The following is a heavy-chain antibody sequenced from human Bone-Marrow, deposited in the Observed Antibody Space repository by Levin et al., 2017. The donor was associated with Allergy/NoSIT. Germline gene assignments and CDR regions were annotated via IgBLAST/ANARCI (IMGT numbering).Heavy chain of an antibody. CDR3: AREHLRYYDSSGYYSYYYYGMDV. CDR1: GYTFTSYG. D-gene: IGHD3-22*01. CDR2: ISAYNGNT. Sequence: ASVKVSCKASGYTFTSYGISWVRQAPGQGLEWMGWISAYNGNTNYAQKLQGRVTMTTDTSTSTAYMELRSLRSDDTAVYYCAREHLRYYDSSGYYSYYYYGMDVWGKGTTVTVSS. V-gene: IGHV1-18*01. J-gene: IGHJ6*04.